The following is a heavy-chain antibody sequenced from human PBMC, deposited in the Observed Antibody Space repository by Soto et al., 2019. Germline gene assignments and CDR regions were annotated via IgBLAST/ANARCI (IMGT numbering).Heavy chain of an antibody. CDR3: ARAKAPLYSSSWYWFDP. CDR2: IYYSGST. J-gene: IGHJ5*02. V-gene: IGHV4-59*08. CDR1: GCSISSYY. D-gene: IGHD6-13*01. Sequence: SETLSLTCTFSGCSISSYYWSWIRQPPGKGLEWIGYIYYSGSTNYNPSLKSRVTISVDTSKNQFSLKLSSVTAADTAVYYCARAKAPLYSSSWYWFDPWGQGTLVTVSS.